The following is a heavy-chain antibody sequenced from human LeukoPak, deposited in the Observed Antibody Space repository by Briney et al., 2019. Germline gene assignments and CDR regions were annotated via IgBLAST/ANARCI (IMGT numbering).Heavy chain of an antibody. V-gene: IGHV4-34*01. CDR2: INHSGST. D-gene: IGHD2-21*02. Sequence: SGTLSLTCAVYGGSFSGYYWSWIRQSPGKGLEWIGEINHSGSTNYNPSLKSRFTISVDTSKNQLSLKMSCVTAADTAVYYCGGGPPYIVVVTAIPSLHYWGQGPLVTVSS. J-gene: IGHJ4*02. CDR1: GGSFSGYY. CDR3: GGGPPYIVVVTAIPSLHY.